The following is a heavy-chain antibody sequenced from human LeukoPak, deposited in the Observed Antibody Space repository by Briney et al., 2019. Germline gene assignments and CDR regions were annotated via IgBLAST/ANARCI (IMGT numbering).Heavy chain of an antibody. CDR2: ISGSGTTI. V-gene: IGHV3-48*03. Sequence: PGGSLRLSCAASGFTFSSYEMNWVRQAPGKGLEWVSYISGSGTTIYYADSAKGRFTISRDNAKNSLYLQMNSLRAEDTAVYYCARARYTIQPLIDYWGQGTLVTVSS. J-gene: IGHJ4*02. D-gene: IGHD5-18*01. CDR3: ARARYTIQPLIDY. CDR1: GFTFSSYE.